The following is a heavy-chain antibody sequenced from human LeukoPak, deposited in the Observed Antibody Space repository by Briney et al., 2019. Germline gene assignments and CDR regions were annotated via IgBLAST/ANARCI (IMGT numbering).Heavy chain of an antibody. CDR2: INTNTGNP. J-gene: IGHJ4*02. CDR3: ARDSQNSAIYYDSSGLGGY. V-gene: IGHV7-4-1*02. D-gene: IGHD3-22*01. CDR1: GGTFSSYA. Sequence: ASVKVSCKASGGTFSSYAISWVRQAPGQGLEWMGWINTNTGNPTYVQGFTGRFVFSLDTSVSTAYLQISSLKAEDTAVYYCARDSQNSAIYYDSSGLGGYWGQGTLVTVSS.